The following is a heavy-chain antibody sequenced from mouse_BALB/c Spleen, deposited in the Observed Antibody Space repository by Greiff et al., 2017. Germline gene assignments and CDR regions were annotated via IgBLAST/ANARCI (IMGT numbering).Heavy chain of an antibody. CDR2: IDPENGDT. CDR3: SADYRGYFDY. Sequence: VQLQQSGAELVRPGASVKLSCTASGFNIKDYYMHWVKQRPEQGLEWIGWIDPENGDTEYAPKFQGKATMTADTSSNTAFLQLSSLTSEDAADYYGSADYRGYFDYWGQGTTLTVSS. J-gene: IGHJ2*01. CDR1: GFNIKDYY. V-gene: IGHV14-4*02. D-gene: IGHD2-12*01.